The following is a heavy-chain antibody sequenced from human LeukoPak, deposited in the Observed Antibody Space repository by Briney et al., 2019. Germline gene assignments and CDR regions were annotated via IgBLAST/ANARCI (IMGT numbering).Heavy chain of an antibody. Sequence: SQTLSLTCAISADSVSSNSVTWNWIRQSPSRGLEWLGRTYYRSTWYNDYAVSVRGRITVNPDTSKNQFSLHLNSVTPGDTAVYYCARRLTQYDCFDPWGQGILVTVSS. J-gene: IGHJ5*02. CDR1: ADSVSSNSVT. CDR3: ARRLTQYDCFDP. D-gene: IGHD2-2*01. V-gene: IGHV6-1*01. CDR2: TYYRSTWYN.